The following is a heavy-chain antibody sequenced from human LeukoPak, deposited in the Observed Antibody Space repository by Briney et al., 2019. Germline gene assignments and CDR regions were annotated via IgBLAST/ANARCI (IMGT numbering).Heavy chain of an antibody. CDR3: AKVPNSYYYYYYMDV. V-gene: IGHV3-23*01. Sequence: GGSLRLSCAASGFTFSSYAMSWVRQAPGKGLEWVSVISGSGGRTYYADSVKGRFTISRDNSKNTLYLQMNSLRAEDTAVYYCAKVPNSYYYYYYMDVWGKGTTVTVSS. D-gene: IGHD2-21*01. CDR2: ISGSGGRT. CDR1: GFTFSSYA. J-gene: IGHJ6*03.